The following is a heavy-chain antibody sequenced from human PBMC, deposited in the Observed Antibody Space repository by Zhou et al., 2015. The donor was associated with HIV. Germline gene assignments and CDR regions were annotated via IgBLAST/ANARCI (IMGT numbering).Heavy chain of an antibody. CDR2: IDADGHDK. D-gene: IGHD3-10*02. Sequence: EVQLVESGGGLVPPGGSLRLACDTSEFTFSVYILYWFRQIPGKGLTWVSRIDADGHDKTYADSVRGRFTISRDNSKSTLFLQMHNLRVEDTALYYCAKDVRGGCSDNKCSDWGPGTLVTVSS. J-gene: IGHJ4*02. CDR3: AKDVRGGCSDNKCSD. V-gene: IGHV3-74*03. CDR1: EFTFSVYI.